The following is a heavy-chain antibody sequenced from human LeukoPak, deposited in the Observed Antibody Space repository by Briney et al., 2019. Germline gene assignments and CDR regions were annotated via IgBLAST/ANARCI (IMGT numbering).Heavy chain of an antibody. CDR2: ITSSSTYI. CDR3: AKDTQDYGELANY. CDR1: GSTFSSYS. Sequence: PGGSLRLSCAASGSTFSSYSMNWVRQAPGKGLEWVSSITSSSTYIYYADSVKGRFTISRDNSKNTLYLQMNSLRAEDTAVYYCAKDTQDYGELANYWGQGTLVTVSS. D-gene: IGHD4-17*01. V-gene: IGHV3-21*04. J-gene: IGHJ4*02.